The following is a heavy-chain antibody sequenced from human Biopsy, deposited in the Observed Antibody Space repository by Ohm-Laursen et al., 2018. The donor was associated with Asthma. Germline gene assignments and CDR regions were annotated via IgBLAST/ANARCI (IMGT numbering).Heavy chain of an antibody. J-gene: IGHJ6*02. Sequence: GASVKVSCKASGGTFGNYAISWVRQAPGLGLEWMGGISPVFGSTNIAQKFQGRVTISADIFTKTAYLEVSSLRSDDTAVYYCAREVSTVDYGYYYFAMDVWGQGTTVTVSS. CDR1: GGTFGNYA. D-gene: IGHD4-17*01. CDR3: AREVSTVDYGYYYFAMDV. CDR2: ISPVFGST. V-gene: IGHV1-69*06.